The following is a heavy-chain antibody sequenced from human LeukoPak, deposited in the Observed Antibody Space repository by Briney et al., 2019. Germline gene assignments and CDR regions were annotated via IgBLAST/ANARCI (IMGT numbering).Heavy chain of an antibody. Sequence: PSETLSLTCTVSGGSISSYYRSWIRQPPGKGLEWIGYIYHSGSVNYNPSLKSRVTISVDTSKNQFSLKLSSVTAADTAVYYCARDLAPTGYYRKPHWYFDLWGRGTLVTVSS. V-gene: IGHV4-59*01. CDR2: IYHSGSV. CDR1: GGSISSYY. CDR3: ARDLAPTGYYRKPHWYFDL. J-gene: IGHJ2*01. D-gene: IGHD3-9*01.